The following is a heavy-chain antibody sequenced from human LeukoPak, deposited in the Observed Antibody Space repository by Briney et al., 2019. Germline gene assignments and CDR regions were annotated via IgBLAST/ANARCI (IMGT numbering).Heavy chain of an antibody. Sequence: ASVKVSCKASGYTFTGYYMHWVRQAPGQGLEWMGWISAYNGNTNYAQKLQGRVTMTTDTSTSTAYMELRSLRSDDTAVYYCASSGYSSGSRRYWGQGTLVTVSS. V-gene: IGHV1-18*04. D-gene: IGHD6-19*01. J-gene: IGHJ4*02. CDR2: ISAYNGNT. CDR1: GYTFTGYY. CDR3: ASSGYSSGSRRY.